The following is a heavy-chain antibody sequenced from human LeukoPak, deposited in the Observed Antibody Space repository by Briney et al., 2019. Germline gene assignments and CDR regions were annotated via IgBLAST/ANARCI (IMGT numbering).Heavy chain of an antibody. V-gene: IGHV4-34*01. D-gene: IGHD6-13*01. Sequence: SETLSLTCAVYGGSFSGYYWSWIRQPPGKGLEWIGEINHSGSTNYNPSFKSRVTISVDTSKNQFSLKLSSVTAADTAVYYCARTSVPYSSSKKTNYYYYYMDVWGKGTTVTISS. CDR3: ARTSVPYSSSKKTNYYYYYMDV. CDR1: GGSFSGYY. J-gene: IGHJ6*03. CDR2: INHSGST.